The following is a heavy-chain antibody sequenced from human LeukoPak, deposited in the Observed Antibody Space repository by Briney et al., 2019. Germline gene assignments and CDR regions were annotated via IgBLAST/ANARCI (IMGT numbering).Heavy chain of an antibody. D-gene: IGHD5-12*01. CDR1: GFTFSSYS. CDR3: ARDYSGYDSGFDY. Sequence: GGSLRLSCAASGFTFSSYSMNWVRQAPGKGLEWVSSISSSSSYIYYADSVKGRFTISRDNAKNSLYLQMNSLRAKDTAVYYCARDYSGYDSGFDYWGQGTLVTVSS. CDR2: ISSSSSYI. J-gene: IGHJ4*02. V-gene: IGHV3-21*01.